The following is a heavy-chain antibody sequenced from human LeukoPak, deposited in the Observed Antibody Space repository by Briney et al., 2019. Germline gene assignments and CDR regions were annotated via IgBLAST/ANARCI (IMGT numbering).Heavy chain of an antibody. CDR3: ARDARQQLVERFDY. CDR1: GFTFSDYY. CDR2: ISSSGSTI. J-gene: IGHJ4*02. Sequence: GGSLRLSCAASGFTFSDYYMSWIRQAPGKGLEWGSYISSSGSTIYYADSVKGRFTISRDNAKNSLYLQMNSLRAEDTAVYYCARDARQQLVERFDYWGQGTLVTVSS. V-gene: IGHV3-11*01. D-gene: IGHD6-13*01.